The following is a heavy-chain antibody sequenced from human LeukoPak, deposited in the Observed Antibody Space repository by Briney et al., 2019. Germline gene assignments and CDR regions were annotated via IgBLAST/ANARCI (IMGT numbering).Heavy chain of an antibody. CDR1: GGSISSGGYY. J-gene: IGHJ4*02. Sequence: SQTLSLTCTVSGGSISSGGYYWSWIRQHPGKGLEWIGYIYYSGSTYYNPSLKSRVTISVDTSKNQFSLKLSSVTAADTAVYYCASLKTRSYYYGSGSPSLDYWGQGTLVTVSS. V-gene: IGHV4-31*03. CDR3: ASLKTRSYYYGSGSPSLDY. D-gene: IGHD3-10*01. CDR2: IYYSGST.